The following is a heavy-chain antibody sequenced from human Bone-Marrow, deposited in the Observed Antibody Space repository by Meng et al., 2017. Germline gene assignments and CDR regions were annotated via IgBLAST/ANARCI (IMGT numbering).Heavy chain of an antibody. D-gene: IGHD3-10*01. Sequence: GGSLRLFCDVSGLTFSTSAFNWVRRAPGKGLEYVASITGSETPTTLAFHADSVRGRFTISRDDSRSSLYLQMNNLRVDDTAVYYCGGVRGVDRGAQYWGQGVPVTVSS. CDR1: GLTFSTSA. CDR2: ITGSETPTTLA. V-gene: IGHV3-23*01. J-gene: IGHJ4*02. CDR3: GGVRGVDRGAQY.